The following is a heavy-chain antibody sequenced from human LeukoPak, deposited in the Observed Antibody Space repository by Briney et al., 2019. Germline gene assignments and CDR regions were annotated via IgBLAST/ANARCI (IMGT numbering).Heavy chain of an antibody. CDR2: ILRARRST. CDR3: ARSGWSYYFDY. J-gene: IGHJ4*02. D-gene: IGHD6-19*01. Sequence: GGSLRLSCAAAGFTFSSYWMHSVRQGTGQGGPWVSRILRARRSTNYADSVRGRFTISRDYAKSTLYMKMNSLRAENTAVYYCARSGWSYYFDYWGQGTLVTVSS. CDR1: GFTFSSYW. V-gene: IGHV3-74*01.